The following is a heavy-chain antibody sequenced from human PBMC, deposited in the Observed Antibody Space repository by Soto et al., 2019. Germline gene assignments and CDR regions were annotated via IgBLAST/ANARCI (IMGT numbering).Heavy chain of an antibody. V-gene: IGHV4-59*01. D-gene: IGHD3-10*01. Sequence: SETLSLTCNVSGGSISSYYWSWIRQPPGKGLEWIGYIYYSGSTNYNPSLKSRVTISVDTSKNQFSLKLSSVTAADTAVYYCARDRIXMVRGVIKHYYYYGMDVWGQGTTVTVSS. CDR2: IYYSGST. J-gene: IGHJ6*02. CDR3: ARDRIXMVRGVIKHYYYYGMDV. CDR1: GGSISSYY.